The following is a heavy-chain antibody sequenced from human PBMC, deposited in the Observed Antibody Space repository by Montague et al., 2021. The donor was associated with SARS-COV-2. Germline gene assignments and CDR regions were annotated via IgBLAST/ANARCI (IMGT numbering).Heavy chain of an antibody. V-gene: IGHV4-39*02. CDR3: ARGISWGVTTQFDY. D-gene: IGHD3-10*01. Sequence: SETLSLTCSVSSASIISSGYYWGWIRQPPGKELEWIGNIYYSGTTYYNPSLQSRGTISVDTSKNHLSLRLSSVTAADTAVYFCARGISWGVTTQFDYWGQGSQVTVSS. CDR2: IYYSGTT. J-gene: IGHJ4*02. CDR1: SASIISSGYY.